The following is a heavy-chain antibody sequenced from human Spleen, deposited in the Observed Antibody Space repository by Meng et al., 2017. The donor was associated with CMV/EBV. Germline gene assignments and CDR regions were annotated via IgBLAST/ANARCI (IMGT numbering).Heavy chain of an antibody. J-gene: IGHJ6*02. CDR2: IYSGGST. CDR1: GFTFGSFA. CDR3: ARGHYYYGMDV. Sequence: GESLKISCAASGFTFGSFAMSWVRQAPGKGLEWVSGIYSGGSTYYADSVKGRFTISRDNSKNTLYLQMNSLRAEDTAVYYCARGHYYYGMDVWGQGTTVTVSS. V-gene: IGHV3-66*02.